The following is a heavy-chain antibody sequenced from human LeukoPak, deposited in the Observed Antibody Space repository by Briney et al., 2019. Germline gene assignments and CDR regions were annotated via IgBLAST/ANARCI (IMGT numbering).Heavy chain of an antibody. D-gene: IGHD6-6*01. V-gene: IGHV3-53*01. CDR2: IYSGGST. J-gene: IGHJ3*02. CDR1: GFTVSSNY. Sequence: GGSLRLSCAASGFTVSSNYMSWVRQAPGKGLEWVSVIYSGGSTYYADSVKGRFTISRDNSKNTLYLLMNSLRAEDTAVYYCARAARQLDDAFDIWGQGTMVTVSS. CDR3: ARAARQLDDAFDI.